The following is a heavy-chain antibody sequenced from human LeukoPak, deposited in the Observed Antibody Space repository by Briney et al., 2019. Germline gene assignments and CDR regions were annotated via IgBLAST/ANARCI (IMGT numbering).Heavy chain of an antibody. CDR2: ISGSGGST. V-gene: IGHV3-23*01. Sequence: GGSLRLSCAASGFTFSSYVMSWVRQAPGKGLEWVSAISGSGGSTYYADSVKGRFTISRDNSKNTLYLQMNSLRAEDTAVYYCATDFWSGYYTGTDDYWGQGTLVTVSS. CDR3: ATDFWSGYYTGTDDY. D-gene: IGHD3-3*01. CDR1: GFTFSSYV. J-gene: IGHJ4*02.